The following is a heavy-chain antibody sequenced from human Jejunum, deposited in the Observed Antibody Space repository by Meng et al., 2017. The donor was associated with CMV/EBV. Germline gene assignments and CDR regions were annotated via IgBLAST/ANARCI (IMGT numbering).Heavy chain of an antibody. V-gene: IGHV3-7*04. J-gene: IGHJ4*02. CDR3: TRALDY. CDR1: GFNFKDYW. Sequence: SLKISCAASGFNFKDYWMDGVRQAPGRGLEWVANIRYDGGERYYVNSVEGRFFIYRDNARNTLYLQMNSLRGDDSAIYYCTRALDYWGQGTPVTVSS. CDR2: IRYDGGER.